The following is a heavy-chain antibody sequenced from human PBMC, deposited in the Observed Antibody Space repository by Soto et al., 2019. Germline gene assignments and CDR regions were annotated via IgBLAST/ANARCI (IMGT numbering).Heavy chain of an antibody. V-gene: IGHV1-18*01. Sequence: GASVKVSCKASGYTFTSYGISWVRQAPGQGLEWMGWISAYNGNTNYAQKLQGRVTMTTDTSTSTAYMELRSLRSDDTAVYYCARVEYYSSGWLSELDAFDIWGQGTMVTVSS. CDR2: ISAYNGNT. D-gene: IGHD6-19*01. J-gene: IGHJ3*02. CDR3: ARVEYYSSGWLSELDAFDI. CDR1: GYTFTSYG.